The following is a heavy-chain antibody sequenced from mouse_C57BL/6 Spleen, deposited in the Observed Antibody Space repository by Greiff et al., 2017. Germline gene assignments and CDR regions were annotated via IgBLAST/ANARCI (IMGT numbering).Heavy chain of an antibody. Sequence: EVQLQQSGPVLVKPGASVKMSCKASGYTFTDYYMNWVKQSHGKSLEWIGVINPYNGGTSYNQKFKGKATLTVDKSSSTAYMELNSLTSEDSAVYYCARITTVVDYFDYWGQGTTLTVSS. D-gene: IGHD1-1*01. CDR1: GYTFTDYY. CDR2: INPYNGGT. J-gene: IGHJ2*01. CDR3: ARITTVVDYFDY. V-gene: IGHV1-19*01.